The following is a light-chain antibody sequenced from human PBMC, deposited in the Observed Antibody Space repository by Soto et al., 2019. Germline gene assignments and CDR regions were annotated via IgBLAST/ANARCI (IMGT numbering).Light chain of an antibody. CDR3: CSYSGSNTIVV. CDR1: SSDVGGYNF. Sequence: QSALTQPASVSGSPGQSITISCTGTSSDVGGYNFVSWYQQHPGKAPRLMIFDVNNRPSGVSTRFSGSKSGNTASLTISGLQAEDEAYYYCCSYSGSNTIVVFGGGTKLTVL. V-gene: IGLV2-14*03. J-gene: IGLJ2*01. CDR2: DVN.